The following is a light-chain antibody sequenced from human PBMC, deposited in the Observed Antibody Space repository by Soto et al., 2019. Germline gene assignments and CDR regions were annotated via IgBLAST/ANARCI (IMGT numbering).Light chain of an antibody. CDR1: QRLSSSY. V-gene: IGKV3D-20*02. CDR2: GAS. Sequence: VLAQPPGTLALSAGDGPTLSCRPIQRLSSSYLAWYQQKPGQAPRLLIYGASSRATGIPDRFSGSGSGTDFTLTITTLEPEDFAVYFCQQRANWPPVTFGQGTKVDIK. J-gene: IGKJ1*01. CDR3: QQRANWPPVT.